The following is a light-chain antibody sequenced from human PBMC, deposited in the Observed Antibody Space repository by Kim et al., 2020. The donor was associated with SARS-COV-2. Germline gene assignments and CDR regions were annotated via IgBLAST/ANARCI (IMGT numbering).Light chain of an antibody. Sequence: EIVLTQSPGTLSLSPGERATHSCWASQSVTRSYLAWYQQKPGQAPRLLIFGASSRATGIPDRFSGSGSGTDFTLTIRRLEPEDVAVYYCQQYDYSPWTFVQGTKMGIK. V-gene: IGKV3-20*01. J-gene: IGKJ1*01. CDR2: GAS. CDR1: QSVTRSY. CDR3: QQYDYSPWT.